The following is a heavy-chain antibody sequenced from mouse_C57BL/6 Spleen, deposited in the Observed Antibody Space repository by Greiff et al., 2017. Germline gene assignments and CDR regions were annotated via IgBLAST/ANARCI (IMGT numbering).Heavy chain of an antibody. CDR3: ARERDDYDDVPYYFDY. V-gene: IGHV1-78*01. CDR2: IYPRDGST. J-gene: IGHJ2*01. CDR1: GYTFTAHT. D-gene: IGHD2-4*01. Sequence: QVQLQQSDAELVTPGASVKISCKFSGYTFTAHTISWMKLRPQPRLALIGYIYPRDGSTKYNEKFKGKATLTADKSSSTAYMQLNSLTSEDSAVYCCARERDDYDDVPYYFDYRGQGTTLTVSS.